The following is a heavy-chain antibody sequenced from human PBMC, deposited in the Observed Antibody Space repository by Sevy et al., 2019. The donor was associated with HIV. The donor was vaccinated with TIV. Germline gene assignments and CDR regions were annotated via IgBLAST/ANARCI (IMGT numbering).Heavy chain of an antibody. CDR3: AGSSVDIVATIIYYFDY. CDR1: GGTFSSYA. J-gene: IGHJ4*02. D-gene: IGHD5-12*01. CDR2: IIPIFGTA. Sequence: ASVKVSCKASGGTFSSYAISWVRQAPGQGLEWMGGIIPIFGTANYAQKFQGRVTITADESTSTAYMELSSLGSEDTAVYYCAGSSVDIVATIIYYFDYWGQGTLVTVSS. V-gene: IGHV1-69*13.